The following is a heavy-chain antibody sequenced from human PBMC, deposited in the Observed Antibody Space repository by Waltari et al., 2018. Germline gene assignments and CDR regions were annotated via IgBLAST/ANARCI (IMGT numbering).Heavy chain of an antibody. CDR2: IYWNDDK. CDR1: GFSLSTSGVG. V-gene: IGHV2-5*01. Sequence: QIPLKESGPTLVKPTQTLTLTCTFSGFSLSTSGVGVGWIRQPPGQALEWLALIYWNDDKRYSPSLKSRLTITKDTSKNQVVLTMTNMDPVDTATYYCAHRGAYYGSGSLFEVPNYYYYYMDVWGKGTTVTVSS. J-gene: IGHJ6*03. D-gene: IGHD3-10*01. CDR3: AHRGAYYGSGSLFEVPNYYYYYMDV.